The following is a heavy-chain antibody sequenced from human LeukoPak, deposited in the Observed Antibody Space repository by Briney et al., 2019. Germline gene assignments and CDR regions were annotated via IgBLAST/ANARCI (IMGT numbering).Heavy chain of an antibody. V-gene: IGHV1-69*06. CDR1: GGTFSSYA. D-gene: IGHD3-22*01. CDR3: ARETRIKYHYDSSGNELDY. CDR2: IIPIFGTA. J-gene: IGHJ4*02. Sequence: ASVKVSCKASGGTFSSYAISWVRQAPGQGLEWMGGIIPIFGTANYAQKFQGRVTITADKSTSTAYMELSSLRSEDTAVYYCARETRIKYHYDSSGNELDYWGQGTLVTVSS.